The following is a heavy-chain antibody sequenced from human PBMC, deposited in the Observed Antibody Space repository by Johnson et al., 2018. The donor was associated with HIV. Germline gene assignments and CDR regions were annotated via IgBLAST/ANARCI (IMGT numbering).Heavy chain of an antibody. CDR3: AKDLSSELLWFIRDAFDV. V-gene: IGHV3-11*04. D-gene: IGHD3-10*01. J-gene: IGHJ3*01. CDR2: ISSSGSTI. Sequence: QVQLVESGGGLVKTGGSLRLSCAASGFSFTNAWMSWVRQAPGKGLEWVSYISSSGSTIYHADSVKGRFTISRDNSKNTLFLQMNSLRAEDTAVYYCAKDLSSELLWFIRDAFDVWGQGTMVTVSS. CDR1: GFSFTNAW.